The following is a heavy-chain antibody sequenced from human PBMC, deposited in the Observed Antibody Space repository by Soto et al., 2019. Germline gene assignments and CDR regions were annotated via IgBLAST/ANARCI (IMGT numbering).Heavy chain of an antibody. J-gene: IGHJ6*02. CDR2: IDWDDDK. D-gene: IGHD1-26*01. CDR3: ARSPRYSGNWGDYYYYGMDV. CDR1: GFSLSTSGMC. V-gene: IGHV2-70*01. Sequence: SGPTLVNPTQTLTLTCTFSGFSLSTSGMCVSWIRQPPGKALEWLALIDWDDDKYYSTSLETRLTISKDTSKNQVVLTMTNMDPVDTATYYCARSPRYSGNWGDYYYYGMDVWGQGTTVTAP.